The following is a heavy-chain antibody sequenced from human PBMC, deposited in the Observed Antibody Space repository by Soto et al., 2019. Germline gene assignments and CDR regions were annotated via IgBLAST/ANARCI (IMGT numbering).Heavy chain of an antibody. V-gene: IGHV1-46*01. J-gene: IGHJ6*02. CDR2: INPSGGST. CDR1: GYTFTSYY. Sequence: ASVKVSCKASGYTFTSYYMHWVRQAPGQGLEWMGIINPSGGSTSYAQKFQGRVTMTRDTSTSTVYMELSSLRSEDTAVYYCARGGNFWSGYQYYYYGMDVWGQGTRSPSP. D-gene: IGHD3-3*01. CDR3: ARGGNFWSGYQYYYYGMDV.